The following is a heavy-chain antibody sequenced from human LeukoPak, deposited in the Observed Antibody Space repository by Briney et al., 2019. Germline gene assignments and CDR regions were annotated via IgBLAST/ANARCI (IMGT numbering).Heavy chain of an antibody. D-gene: IGHD3-10*01. J-gene: IGHJ6*02. CDR1: GGSFSGYY. CDR2: INHSGST. Sequence: PSETLSLTCAAYGGSFSGYYWSWIRQPPGKGLEWIGEINHSGSTNYNPSLKSRVTISVDTSKNQCSLKLSSVTAADTAVYYCARGGGRSRFFGDAKGAVAHYYYYGTDVWGQGTTVTVSS. V-gene: IGHV4-34*01. CDR3: ARGGGRSRFFGDAKGAVAHYYYYGTDV.